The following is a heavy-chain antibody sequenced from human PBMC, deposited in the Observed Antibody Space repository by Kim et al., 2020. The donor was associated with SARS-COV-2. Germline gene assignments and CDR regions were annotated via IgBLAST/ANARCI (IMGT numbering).Heavy chain of an antibody. Sequence: ADSVKGRFTISGDNSKNTLSLQMNSLRDEDTAVYYCAKDTVPVGAATYFDYWGQGTLVTVSS. D-gene: IGHD2-15*01. J-gene: IGHJ4*02. CDR3: AKDTVPVGAATYFDY. V-gene: IGHV3-30*02.